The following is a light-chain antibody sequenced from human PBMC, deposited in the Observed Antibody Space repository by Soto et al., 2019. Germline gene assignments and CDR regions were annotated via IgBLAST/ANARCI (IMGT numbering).Light chain of an antibody. Sequence: DIQMTQSPSSLSASVGDRVTITCRASQGIRNYLAWYQQKPGKVPKLLIYAASTLQSGVPSRFSGSGSGTDFTLTISSLQPEDVATYYCQKYNSAGSTFGPGTKVDIK. CDR1: QGIRNY. CDR2: AAS. CDR3: QKYNSAGST. V-gene: IGKV1-27*01. J-gene: IGKJ3*01.